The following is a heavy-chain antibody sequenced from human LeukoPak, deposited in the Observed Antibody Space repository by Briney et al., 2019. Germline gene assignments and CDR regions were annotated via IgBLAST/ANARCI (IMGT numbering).Heavy chain of an antibody. Sequence: PSETLSLTCTVSDGSISGYYWSWIRQSPGKGLEWIGYIYFTGFTHYNPSLKSRVTMSVDMSKYQFSLNLNSVTAADTAVYYCARVRDGYNDAYDIWGQGTMVTVTS. CDR2: IYFTGFT. V-gene: IGHV4-59*01. CDR3: ARVRDGYNDAYDI. CDR1: DGSISGYY. D-gene: IGHD5-24*01. J-gene: IGHJ3*02.